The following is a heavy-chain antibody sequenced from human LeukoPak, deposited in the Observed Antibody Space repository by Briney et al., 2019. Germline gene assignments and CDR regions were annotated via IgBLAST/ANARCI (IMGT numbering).Heavy chain of an antibody. J-gene: IGHJ4*02. D-gene: IGHD2-15*01. CDR3: ASDSCSGGSCLDY. Sequence: SVKVSFKASVGTFSIYAISWVRQAPGQGLEWMGGIIPIFGTANYAQKFQGRVTITADESTSTAYMELSSLRSEDTAVYYCASDSCSGGSCLDYWGQGTLVTVSS. CDR2: IIPIFGTA. CDR1: VGTFSIYA. V-gene: IGHV1-69*01.